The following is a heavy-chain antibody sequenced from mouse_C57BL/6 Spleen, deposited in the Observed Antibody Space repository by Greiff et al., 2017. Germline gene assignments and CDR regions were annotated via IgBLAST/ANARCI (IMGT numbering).Heavy chain of an antibody. CDR3: ATYYSNFPWFAY. Sequence: VQLQQPGAELVRPGSSVKLSCKASGYTFTSYWMDWVKQRPGQGLEWIGNIYPSDSETHYNQKFKDKATLTVDKSSSTAYMQLSSLTSEDSAVYYCATYYSNFPWFAYWGQGTLVTVSA. CDR2: IYPSDSET. CDR1: GYTFTSYW. D-gene: IGHD2-5*01. V-gene: IGHV1-61*01. J-gene: IGHJ3*01.